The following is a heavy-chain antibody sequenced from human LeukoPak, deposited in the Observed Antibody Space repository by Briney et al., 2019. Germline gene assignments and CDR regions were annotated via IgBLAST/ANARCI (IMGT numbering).Heavy chain of an antibody. CDR1: GFTFSGSA. J-gene: IGHJ4*02. Sequence: QPGGSLRLSCAASGFTFSGSALHWVRQASGKGVEWVGRIRSTANGYATAYAASVKGRFTISRDDSKNTAYLQMDSLKTENTAVYYCTGNYYGSGSYADFDYWGQGTLVTVSS. CDR2: IRSTANGYAT. D-gene: IGHD3-10*01. CDR3: TGNYYGSGSYADFDY. V-gene: IGHV3-73*01.